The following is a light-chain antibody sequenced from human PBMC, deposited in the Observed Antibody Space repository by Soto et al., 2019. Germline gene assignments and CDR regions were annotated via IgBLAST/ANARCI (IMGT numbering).Light chain of an antibody. CDR1: SSDVGGYKY. V-gene: IGLV2-14*01. Sequence: QSALTQPASVSGSPGQSITISCTGTSSDVGGYKYVSWYQQHPGKAPKLMIYEVSNRPSGVSNRFSASKSGNTASLTISGLQAEDEADYYCSSFTTITTRVFGTGTNLTVL. J-gene: IGLJ1*01. CDR3: SSFTTITTRV. CDR2: EVS.